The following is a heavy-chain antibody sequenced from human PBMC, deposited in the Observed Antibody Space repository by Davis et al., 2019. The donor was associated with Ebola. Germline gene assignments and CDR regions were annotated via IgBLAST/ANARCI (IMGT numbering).Heavy chain of an antibody. V-gene: IGHV3-21*01. J-gene: IGHJ4*02. CDR2: ISSSSSYI. CDR1: GFTFSSYA. Sequence: GESLKISCAASGFTFSSYAMSWVRQAPGKGLEWVSSISSSSSYIYYADSVKGRFTISRDNAKNSLYLQMNSLRAEDTAVYYCARDPYYYDSSGYPYYFDYWGQGTLVTVSS. D-gene: IGHD3-22*01. CDR3: ARDPYYYDSSGYPYYFDY.